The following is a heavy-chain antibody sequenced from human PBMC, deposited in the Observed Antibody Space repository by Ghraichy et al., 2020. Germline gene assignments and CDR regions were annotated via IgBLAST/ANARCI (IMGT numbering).Heavy chain of an antibody. V-gene: IGHV1-69*13. CDR1: GGTFSSYA. Sequence: SVKVSCKASGGTFSSYAISWVRQAPGQGLEWMGGIIPIFGTANYAQKFQGRVTITADESTSTAYMELSSLRSEDTAVYYCASNYYDSSGYYYFDYWGQGTLVTVSS. CDR2: IIPIFGTA. CDR3: ASNYYDSSGYYYFDY. D-gene: IGHD3-22*01. J-gene: IGHJ4*02.